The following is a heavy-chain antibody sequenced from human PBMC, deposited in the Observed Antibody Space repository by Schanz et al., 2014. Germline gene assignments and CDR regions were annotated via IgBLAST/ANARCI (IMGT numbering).Heavy chain of an antibody. Sequence: QVQLVQSEAEVKKPGSSVKVSCKASGGTFNSYTINWVRQAPGQGLEWMGRIIPILGIANYAQKFQGRVTITADRSTSTAYMDVSSLRSEDTAVYYCASSGAGYSSSWDFDYWGQGTLVTVSS. CDR2: IIPILGIA. V-gene: IGHV1-69*02. CDR3: ASSGAGYSSSWDFDY. CDR1: GGTFNSYT. J-gene: IGHJ4*02. D-gene: IGHD6-13*01.